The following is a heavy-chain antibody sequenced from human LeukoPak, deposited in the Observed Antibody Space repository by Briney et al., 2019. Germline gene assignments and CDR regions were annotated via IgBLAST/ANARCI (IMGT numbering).Heavy chain of an antibody. CDR1: GFTFSSYA. D-gene: IGHD6-19*01. CDR2: ISGSGGSS. CDR3: AKGQRAVAGLRSDY. V-gene: IGHV3-23*01. Sequence: GGSLRLSCAASGFTFSSYAMSWVRQAPGKGLEWASAISGSGGSSYYADSVKGRFTISRDNSKNTLYLQMNSLRAEDTAVYYCAKGQRAVAGLRSDYWGQGTLVTVSS. J-gene: IGHJ4*02.